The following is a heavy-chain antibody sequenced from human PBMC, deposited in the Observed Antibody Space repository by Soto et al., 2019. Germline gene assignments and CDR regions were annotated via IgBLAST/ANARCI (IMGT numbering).Heavy chain of an antibody. CDR3: AKNRIEVAGEDAFDI. CDR1: GFTISSCG. CDR2: ISYDGSNK. D-gene: IGHD6-19*01. V-gene: IGHV3-30*18. Sequence: SLLLSCAASGFTISSCGMHWVRPAAGKGLEWVAVISYDGSNKYYADSVKGRFTISRDNSNNTLYLQMNSLRAEDTAVYYCAKNRIEVAGEDAFDIWGQGTMVTVSS. J-gene: IGHJ3*02.